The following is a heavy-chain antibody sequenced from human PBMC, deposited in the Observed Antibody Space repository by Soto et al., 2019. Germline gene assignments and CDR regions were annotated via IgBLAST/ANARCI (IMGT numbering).Heavy chain of an antibody. J-gene: IGHJ6*02. CDR1: GYSISSSNW. CDR3: ARDLWGYCGTDCYPLDV. V-gene: IGHV4-28*03. Sequence: SEILSLTCAVSGYSISSSNWWSWIRQPPGKGLEWIGYMYHSGSTYYNPSLKSRVTISIDRSKNQFSLKLSSVTAADTAVYYCARDLWGYCGTDCYPLDVWGQGTTVTVSS. D-gene: IGHD2-21*02. CDR2: MYHSGST.